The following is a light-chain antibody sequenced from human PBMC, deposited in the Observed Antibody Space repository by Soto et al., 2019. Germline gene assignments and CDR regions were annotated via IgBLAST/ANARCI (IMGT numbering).Light chain of an antibody. CDR2: GGS. Sequence: EIVLTQSPGTVSLSPGERATLSCRASQSVGSRWLAWYQQKPGQAPRVLIYGGSNRATGIPDRFSGSGSGTDFTVTISRLEPEDFAVYSWQQYYSSRTFGQGTQVEMK. CDR1: QSVGSRW. J-gene: IGKJ1*01. CDR3: QQYYSSRT. V-gene: IGKV3-20*01.